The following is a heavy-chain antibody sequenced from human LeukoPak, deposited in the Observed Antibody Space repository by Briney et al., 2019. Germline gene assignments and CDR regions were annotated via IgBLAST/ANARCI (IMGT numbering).Heavy chain of an antibody. CDR2: ISSSSSYI. CDR1: GFTFSSYS. D-gene: IGHD3-22*01. CDR3: ARAVEIYYYDSSGYQDY. Sequence: PGGSLRLSCAASGFTFSSYSMNWVRQAPGKGLEWVSSISSSSSYIYYADSVKGRFTISRDNAKNSLYLQMNSLRAEDTAVYYCARAVEIYYYDSSGYQDYWGQGTLVTVSS. J-gene: IGHJ4*02. V-gene: IGHV3-21*01.